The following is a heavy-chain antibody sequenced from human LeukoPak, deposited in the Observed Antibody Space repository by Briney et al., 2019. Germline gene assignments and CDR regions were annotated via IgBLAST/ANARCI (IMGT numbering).Heavy chain of an antibody. CDR1: GCTFSSYA. CDR2: IIPIFGTA. D-gene: IGHD2-15*01. V-gene: IGHV1-69*06. CDR3: ARAELLGRMQEDY. J-gene: IGHJ4*02. Sequence: SVKVSCKASGCTFSSYAISWVRPAPGQGLEWMGRIIPIFGTANYAQKFQGRVTITADKSTSTAYMELSRLRSDDTAVYYCARAELLGRMQEDYWGQGTLVTVSS.